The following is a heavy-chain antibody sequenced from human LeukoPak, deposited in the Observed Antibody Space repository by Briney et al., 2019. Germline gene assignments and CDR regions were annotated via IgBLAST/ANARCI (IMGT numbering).Heavy chain of an antibody. CDR1: GYTFTSYY. CDR3: ARDFRTMVRGVTPFY. D-gene: IGHD3-10*01. CDR2: INPNSGGT. J-gene: IGHJ4*02. Sequence: ASVKVSCKASGYTFTSYYMHWVRQAPGQGLEWMGWINPNSGGTNYAQKFQGRVTMTRDTSISTAYMELSRLRSDDTAVYYCARDFRTMVRGVTPFYWGQGTLVTVSS. V-gene: IGHV1-2*02.